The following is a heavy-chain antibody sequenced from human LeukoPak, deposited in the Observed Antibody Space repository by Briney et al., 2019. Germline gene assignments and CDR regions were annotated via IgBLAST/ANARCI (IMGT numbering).Heavy chain of an antibody. V-gene: IGHV3-7*01. D-gene: IGHD6-19*01. Sequence: GGSLRLSCAASGSTFSSYWMSWVRQAPGKGLEWVANIKQDGSEKYYVDSVKGRFTISRDNAKNSLYLQMNSLRAEDTAVYYCARGVRRGWYSFDYWGQGTLVTVSS. CDR3: ARGVRRGWYSFDY. CDR2: IKQDGSEK. CDR1: GSTFSSYW. J-gene: IGHJ4*02.